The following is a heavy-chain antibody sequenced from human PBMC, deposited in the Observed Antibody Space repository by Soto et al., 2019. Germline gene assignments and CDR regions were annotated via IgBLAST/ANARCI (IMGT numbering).Heavy chain of an antibody. J-gene: IGHJ4*02. CDR3: ATPGGPDTGGYYYFDY. CDR1: GYMFTGYY. CDR2: INPKSGFT. V-gene: IGHV1-2*02. D-gene: IGHD3-22*01. Sequence: GASVKVSCKASGYMFTGYYMHWVRQAPGEGLEWMGWINPKSGFTHYAQKFQGRVTMTRDASINTTYLDLSSLRSDDTAVYYCATPGGPDTGGYYYFDYWGQGTLVTVS.